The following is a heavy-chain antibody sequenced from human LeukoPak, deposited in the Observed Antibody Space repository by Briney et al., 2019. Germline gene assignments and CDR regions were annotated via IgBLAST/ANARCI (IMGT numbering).Heavy chain of an antibody. J-gene: IGHJ4*02. Sequence: SETLSLTCTVSGGSISSYFWSWIRQPPGKGLEWIGSIYYSGSTDYNPSLKSRVTISVDTSKNQFSLKLSSVTAADTAVYYCARGQRAAGDYWGQGTLVTVSS. D-gene: IGHD6-13*01. CDR2: IYYSGST. CDR3: ARGQRAAGDY. V-gene: IGHV4-59*01. CDR1: GGSISSYF.